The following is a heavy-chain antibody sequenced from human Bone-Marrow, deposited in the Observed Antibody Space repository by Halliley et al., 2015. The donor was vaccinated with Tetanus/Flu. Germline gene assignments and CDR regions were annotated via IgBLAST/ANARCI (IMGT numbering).Heavy chain of an antibody. Sequence: LVWVSRIKSDGSITNYADSVKGRFTISRDNARNTLYLQMNNLRAEDTGVYYCVRRGAVADTASEWGQGTLVTVSS. CDR2: IKSDGSIT. J-gene: IGHJ4*02. V-gene: IGHV3-74*01. D-gene: IGHD6-19*01. CDR3: VRRGAVADTASE.